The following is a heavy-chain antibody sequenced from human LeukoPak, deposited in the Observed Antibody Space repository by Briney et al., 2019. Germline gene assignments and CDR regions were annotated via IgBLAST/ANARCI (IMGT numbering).Heavy chain of an antibody. J-gene: IGHJ4*02. CDR2: ITGSSSAT. V-gene: IGHV3-48*04. Sequence: GGSLRLSCIASGFTFSSYSMNWVRQAPGKGLEWVSYITGSSSATYYAESVKGRFTISRDNAKNSLYLQLNSLKTEDTAVYYCVTEVIIAVTGNDYWGQGSLVTVSS. D-gene: IGHD6-19*01. CDR1: GFTFSSYS. CDR3: VTEVIIAVTGNDY.